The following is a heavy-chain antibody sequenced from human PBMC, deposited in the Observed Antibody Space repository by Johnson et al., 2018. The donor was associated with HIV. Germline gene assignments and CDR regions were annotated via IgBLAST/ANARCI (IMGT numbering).Heavy chain of an antibody. V-gene: IGHV3-23*04. D-gene: IGHD6-13*01. CDR1: GLTFSSYG. CDR2: ISGSGGST. Sequence: VQLVESGGGLVQPGGSLRLSCAASGLTFSSYGMSWVRQAPGKGLEWVSAISGSGGSTYYADSVKGRFTISKDNSKNTLYLQMNSLRVEDTAVYYCARDPAAAALRAFDIWGQGTMVTVSS. CDR3: ARDPAAAALRAFDI. J-gene: IGHJ3*02.